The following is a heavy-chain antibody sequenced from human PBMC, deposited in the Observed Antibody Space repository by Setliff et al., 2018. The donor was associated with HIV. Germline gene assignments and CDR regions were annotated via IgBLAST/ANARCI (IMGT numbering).Heavy chain of an antibody. CDR2: ISHSGST. CDR1: GYSISSGFY. D-gene: IGHD2-15*01. Sequence: SETLSLTCAVSGYSISSGFYWGWIRQPPGKGLEWIGSISHSGSTYYNPPLKSRVTISVDTSKNQFSLKLSSVTAADTAVYYCARDPPCSGGSCYSWGFDYWCQGTLVTVSS. CDR3: ARDPPCSGGSCYSWGFDY. V-gene: IGHV4-38-2*02. J-gene: IGHJ4*02.